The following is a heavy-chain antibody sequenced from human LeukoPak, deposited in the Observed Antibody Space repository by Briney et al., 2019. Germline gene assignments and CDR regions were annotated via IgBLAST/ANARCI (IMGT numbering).Heavy chain of an antibody. V-gene: IGHV3-48*01. Sequence: GGSLRLSCAASGFTFSSYSMNWVRQAPGKGLEWVSYISSSSSTIYYADSVKGRFTISRDNAKNSLYLQMNSLRAEDTAVYYCAGFPLSGSYSNWGQGTLVTVSS. CDR1: GFTFSSYS. J-gene: IGHJ4*02. CDR2: ISSSSSTI. D-gene: IGHD1-26*01. CDR3: AGFPLSGSYSN.